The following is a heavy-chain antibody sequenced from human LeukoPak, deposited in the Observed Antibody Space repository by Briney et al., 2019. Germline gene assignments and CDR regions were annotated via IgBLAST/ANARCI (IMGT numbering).Heavy chain of an antibody. CDR1: GFTFSSYG. Sequence: GGSLRLSCAASGFTFSSYGMHWVRQAPGKGLEWVAVIWYDGSNKYYADSVKGRFTISRDNSKNTLYLQMNSLRAEDTAVYYCARDDVTARHFDYWGQGTLVTVSS. V-gene: IGHV3-33*01. CDR2: IWYDGSNK. CDR3: ARDDVTARHFDY. J-gene: IGHJ4*02. D-gene: IGHD2-21*02.